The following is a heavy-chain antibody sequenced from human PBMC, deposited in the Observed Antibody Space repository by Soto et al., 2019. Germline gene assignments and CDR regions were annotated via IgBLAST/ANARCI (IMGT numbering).Heavy chain of an antibody. V-gene: IGHV4-39*01. D-gene: IGHD3-16*01. CDR3: ARHGGNKFDY. CDR1: GGSVTTDHYY. Sequence: QLQLQESGPGLVKPSETLSLTCTVSGGSVTTDHYYWAWIRQPPGKGLEWIANVYYIGNSYYNPSLXXRVTISLDTSKNQVSLRLSSVTAADPDVYYCARHGGNKFDYWGQGALVTVSS. J-gene: IGHJ4*02. CDR2: VYYIGNS.